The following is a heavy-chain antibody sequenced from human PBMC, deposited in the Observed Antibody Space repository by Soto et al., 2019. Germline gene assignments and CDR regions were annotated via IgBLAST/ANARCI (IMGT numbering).Heavy chain of an antibody. Sequence: SVKVSCKASGGTFSTSSFVWVRQGPGQGLEWMGGIIPIFSKTNVAQKFQGRVTFTADESTRTVYMELSSLRSEDTAIYYCARDVVRSTGGDSWGQGTLVTVYS. CDR3: ARDVVRSTGGDS. CDR1: GGTFSTSS. D-gene: IGHD7-27*01. CDR2: IIPIFSKT. V-gene: IGHV1-69*13. J-gene: IGHJ4*02.